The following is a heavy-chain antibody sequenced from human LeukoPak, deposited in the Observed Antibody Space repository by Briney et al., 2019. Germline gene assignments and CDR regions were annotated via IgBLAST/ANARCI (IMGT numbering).Heavy chain of an antibody. D-gene: IGHD3-10*01. V-gene: IGHV4-59*01. CDR1: GGSISSYY. CDR2: IYYSGST. J-gene: IGHJ2*01. Sequence: SETLSLTCTVPGGSISSYYWSWIRQPPGKGLEWIGYIYYSGSTNYNPSLTSRVTISVDTSKNQFSLKLKSVTAADTAVYYCARDRGAAWWYFDLWGRGTLVTVSS. CDR3: ARDRGAAWWYFDL.